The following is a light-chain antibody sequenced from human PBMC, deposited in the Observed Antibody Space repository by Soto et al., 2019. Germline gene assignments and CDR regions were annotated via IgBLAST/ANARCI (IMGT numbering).Light chain of an antibody. CDR3: QQYSSDST. CDR2: RAS. J-gene: IGKJ1*01. V-gene: IGKV1-5*03. CDR1: QSINNW. Sequence: DIRMTQSPSTLSASVGDRVTITCRASQSINNWLAWYQQKPGKAPKLLIYRASSLENGVPSRFSGRGSGTEFIFTITSLQPDDFATHYCQQYSSDSTFGQGTKVEIK.